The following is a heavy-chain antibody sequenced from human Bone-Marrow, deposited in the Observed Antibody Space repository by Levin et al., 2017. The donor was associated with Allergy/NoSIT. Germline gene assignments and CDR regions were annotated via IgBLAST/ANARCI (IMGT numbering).Heavy chain of an antibody. J-gene: IGHJ4*02. CDR1: GFTFSSYA. CDR3: VKDVLSYPYY. V-gene: IGHV3-23*01. CDR2: ITSRSGGAT. D-gene: IGHD3-10*01. Sequence: GGSLRLSCAASGFTFSSYAMTWVRQAPGKGLEWVSTITSRSGGATHYADSVKGRLTISRDNSKNTLYLQMNSLRAEDTALYYCVKDVLSYPYYWGQGTLVTVSS.